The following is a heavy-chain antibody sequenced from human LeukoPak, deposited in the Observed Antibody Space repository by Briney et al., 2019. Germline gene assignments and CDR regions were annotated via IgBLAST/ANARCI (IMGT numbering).Heavy chain of an antibody. CDR1: GGSISSSSYY. D-gene: IGHD3-22*01. J-gene: IGHJ4*02. V-gene: IGHV4-39*01. Sequence: PSETLSLTCTVSGGSISSSSYYWGWIRQPPGKGLEWIGSIYYSGSTYYNPSLKSRVTISVDTSKNQFSLKLSSVTAADTAVYYCARQGDYYDSSGYYFNYWGQGTLVTVSS. CDR2: IYYSGST. CDR3: ARQGDYYDSSGYYFNY.